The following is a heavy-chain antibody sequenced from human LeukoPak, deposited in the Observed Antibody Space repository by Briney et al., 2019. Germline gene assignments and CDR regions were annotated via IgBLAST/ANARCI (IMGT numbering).Heavy chain of an antibody. CDR3: ARRDGADVWY. D-gene: IGHD2-8*01. CDR2: IYYSGST. V-gene: IGHV4-59*08. Sequence: TSETLSLTCSVSGGSIISYYWSWIRQPPGKGLEWIGYIYYSGSTNYNPSLKSRVTISVDTSKNQFSLKLSSVTAADTAVYYCARRDGADVWYWGQGTLVTVSS. J-gene: IGHJ4*02. CDR1: GGSIISYY.